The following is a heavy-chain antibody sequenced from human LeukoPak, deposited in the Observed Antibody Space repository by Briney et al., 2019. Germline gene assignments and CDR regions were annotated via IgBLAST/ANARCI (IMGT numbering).Heavy chain of an antibody. CDR1: GFTFSNYG. V-gene: IGHV3-30*02. D-gene: IGHD3-9*01. CDR3: AKDARSFDWLFDH. Sequence: GGSLRLSCAASGFTFSNYGMHWVRQAPGKGLEWVSFIRYDGSTKYYADSVKGRFTISRDNSKNTLFLQMNSLRAEDTSMYYCAKDARSFDWLFDHWGQGILVTVSP. CDR2: IRYDGSTK. J-gene: IGHJ4*02.